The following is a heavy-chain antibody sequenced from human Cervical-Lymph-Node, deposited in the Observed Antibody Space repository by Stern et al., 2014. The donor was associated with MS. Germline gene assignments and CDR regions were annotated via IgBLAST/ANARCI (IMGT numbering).Heavy chain of an antibody. CDR2: ISYDGSNK. CDR3: AKVLYGTAMAVLDY. D-gene: IGHD5-18*01. V-gene: IGHV3-30*18. J-gene: IGHJ4*02. Sequence: VQLVESGGGVVQPGGSLRLSCAASGFPFSSYGMHWVRQAPGKGLEGGAVISYDGSNKYYADSVKGRFTIARDNSKNTLYLQMNSLRAEDTAVYYCAKVLYGTAMAVLDYWGQGTLVTVSS. CDR1: GFPFSSYG.